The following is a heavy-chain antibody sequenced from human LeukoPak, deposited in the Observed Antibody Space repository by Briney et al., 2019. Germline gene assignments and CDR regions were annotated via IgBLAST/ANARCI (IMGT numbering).Heavy chain of an antibody. J-gene: IGHJ4*02. Sequence: GGSLRLSCAASGFTFSTYAMSWVRQAPGKGLEWVSGISGSGGSTFHADSVKGRFTISRDNSKNTLYLQMNSLRAGDTAVYYCAKDRAYYSDSSGYYLVRAYDYWGQGTLVTVSS. CDR2: ISGSGGST. V-gene: IGHV3-23*01. CDR1: GFTFSTYA. CDR3: AKDRAYYSDSSGYYLVRAYDY. D-gene: IGHD3-22*01.